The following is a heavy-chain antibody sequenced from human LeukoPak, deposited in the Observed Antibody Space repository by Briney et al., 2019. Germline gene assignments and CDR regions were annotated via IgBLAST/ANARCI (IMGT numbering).Heavy chain of an antibody. D-gene: IGHD3-22*01. J-gene: IGHJ3*02. CDR3: ARGLATYDSSGYRAFDI. CDR2: INPNSGGT. Sequence: ASVKVSCKASGYTFTGYYMHWVRQAPGQGLEWMGWINPNSGGTNYAQKFQGRVTMTRDTSISTAYMELSRLRSDDTAVYYCARGLATYDSSGYRAFDIWGQGTMVTVSS. V-gene: IGHV1-2*02. CDR1: GYTFTGYY.